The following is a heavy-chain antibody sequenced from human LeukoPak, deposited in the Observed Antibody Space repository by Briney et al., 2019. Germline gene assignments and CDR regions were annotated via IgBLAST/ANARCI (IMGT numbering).Heavy chain of an antibody. CDR3: ARHTHYDFWSGYLDAFDI. D-gene: IGHD3-3*01. Sequence: SETLSLTCTVSGGSISSSSYYWGWIRQPPGKGLEWIGSIYYSGSTYYNPSLKSRVTISVDTSKNQFSLTLSSVTAADTAVYYCARHTHYDFWSGYLDAFDIWGQGTMVTVSS. CDR1: GGSISSSSYY. V-gene: IGHV4-39*01. CDR2: IYYSGST. J-gene: IGHJ3*02.